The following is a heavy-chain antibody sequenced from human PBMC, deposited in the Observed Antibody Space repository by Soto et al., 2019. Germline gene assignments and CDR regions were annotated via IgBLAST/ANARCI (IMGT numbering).Heavy chain of an antibody. CDR2: ISYYGTNK. D-gene: IGHD4-17*01. J-gene: IGHJ6*02. V-gene: IGHV3-30*18. Sequence: QVQLVESGGGEVQPGRSLTISCAASGFTFSTYGMHWVRQTPGKGLEWVAGISYYGTNKFYSDSVKGRFTISRDNFKNTLTLQMKSLRADDTAVYSCAKDLQSYGDYDYYCYGMDVWGLGTRVTVSS. CDR3: AKDLQSYGDYDYYCYGMDV. CDR1: GFTFSTYG.